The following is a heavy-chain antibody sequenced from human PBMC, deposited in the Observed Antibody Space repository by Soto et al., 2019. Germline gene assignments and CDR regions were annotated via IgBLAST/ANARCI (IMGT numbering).Heavy chain of an antibody. CDR1: GYTFTTYG. CDR3: AIVGKAGDYSEYGQYYFDS. CDR2: ISAYSGNT. J-gene: IGHJ4*01. D-gene: IGHD4-17*01. V-gene: IGHV1-18*04. Sequence: QVQLVQSGAEVKKPGASVKVSCKASGYTFTTYGITWVRQAPGQGLEWMGWISAYSGNTNYAQKLQGRLTKTKDTSTNTASMAMKSLRSDDTAVYYCAIVGKAGDYSEYGQYYFDSWGHGNLVTVSS.